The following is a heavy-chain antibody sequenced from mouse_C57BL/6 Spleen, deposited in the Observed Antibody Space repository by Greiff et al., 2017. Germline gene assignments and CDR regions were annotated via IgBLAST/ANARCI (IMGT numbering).Heavy chain of an antibody. CDR2: IYPRSGNT. J-gene: IGHJ4*01. V-gene: IGHV1-81*01. D-gene: IGHD1-1*01. CDR1: GYTFTSYG. CDR3: ARSEFITTVVGMDY. Sequence: VQLQQSGAELARPGASVKLSCKASGYTFTSYGISWVKQRTGQGLEWIGEIYPRSGNTYYNEKFKGKATLTADKSSSTAYMELRSLTSEDSAVYFCARSEFITTVVGMDYWGQGTSVTVSS.